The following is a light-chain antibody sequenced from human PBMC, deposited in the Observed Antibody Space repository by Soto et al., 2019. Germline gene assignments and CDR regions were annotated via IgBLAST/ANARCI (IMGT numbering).Light chain of an antibody. CDR2: DAS. CDR1: QSVSSSY. V-gene: IGKV3D-20*02. J-gene: IGKJ4*01. CDR3: QQRSNWPPV. Sequence: IVFTQSPGTLSLSPVERTTPSCRASQSVSSSYLAWYQQKPGQAPRLLIYDASTRATGIPVRFRGSGSGTDFTLTISSLEPEDFAVYYCQQRSNWPPVFGGGTKVDIK.